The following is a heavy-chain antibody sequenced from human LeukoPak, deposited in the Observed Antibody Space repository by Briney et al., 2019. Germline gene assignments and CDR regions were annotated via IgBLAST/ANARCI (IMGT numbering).Heavy chain of an antibody. D-gene: IGHD3-22*01. CDR2: INTNSGGT. Sequence: ASVKVSCKASGYTFTGYYLHWVRQAPRQGFEWMGWINTNSGGTNCAEKFQDRVTMTRDTSISTAYMEMTGLTSDDTAVYYCASGSGSSYWGQGTLVTVSS. CDR3: ASGSGSSY. CDR1: GYTFTGYY. J-gene: IGHJ4*02. V-gene: IGHV1-2*02.